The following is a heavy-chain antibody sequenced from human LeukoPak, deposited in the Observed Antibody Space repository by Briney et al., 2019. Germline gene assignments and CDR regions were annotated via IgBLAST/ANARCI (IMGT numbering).Heavy chain of an antibody. Sequence: ASVTVSCKASGCTFTSYGISWVRQAPGQGLEWMGWISAYNGNTNYAQKRQGRVTMTTDTSTSTAYMELRSLRSDDTAVYYCARDRGLNWFDPWGQGTLVTVSS. CDR2: ISAYNGNT. J-gene: IGHJ5*02. V-gene: IGHV1-18*01. CDR3: ARDRGLNWFDP. CDR1: GCTFTSYG. D-gene: IGHD3-10*01.